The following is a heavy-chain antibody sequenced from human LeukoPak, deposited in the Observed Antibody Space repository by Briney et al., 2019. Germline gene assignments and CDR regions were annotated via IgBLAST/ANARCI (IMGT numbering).Heavy chain of an antibody. D-gene: IGHD2-2*01. CDR1: GFSLTTLGVG. CDR3: AYLPPAIRGRVVEDWFDS. CDR2: IYWDDDG. J-gene: IGHJ5*01. Sequence: SGPTLVNPTQTLTLTCTFSGFSLTTLGVGVAWIRQPPGRALEWLALIYWDDDGRYDPSLETRLTITKDTSENQVFLTLTNLAPVDTATYFCAYLPPAIRGRVVEDWFDSWGQGTLVSVSS. V-gene: IGHV2-5*05.